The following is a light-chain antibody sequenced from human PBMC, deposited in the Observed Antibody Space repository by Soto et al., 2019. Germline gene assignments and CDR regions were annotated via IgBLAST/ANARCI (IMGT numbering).Light chain of an antibody. CDR2: VNN. CDR3: QSYDSSLSASV. V-gene: IGLV1-40*01. Sequence: QSVLTQPPSVSGAPGQRVTISCTGSSSNIGAGYDVHWYQQVTGTAPKLLIYVNNNRPSGVPDRFSGSKSGTSASLVITGLQAEDEVDYYCQSYDSSLSASVFGGGTKLTVL. J-gene: IGLJ3*02. CDR1: SSNIGAGYD.